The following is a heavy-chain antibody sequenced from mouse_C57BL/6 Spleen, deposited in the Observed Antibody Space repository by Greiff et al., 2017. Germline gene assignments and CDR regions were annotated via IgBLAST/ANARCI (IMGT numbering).Heavy chain of an antibody. CDR1: GFSLTSYG. D-gene: IGHD3-3*01. Sequence: VNLVESGPGLVQPSQSLSITCTVSGFSLTSYGVHWVRQSPGKGLEWLGVIWRGGSTDYNAAFMSRLSITKDNSKSQVFFKINSLQADDTAIYYCAKPLDYARDYWGQGTSVTVSS. V-gene: IGHV2-5*01. J-gene: IGHJ4*01. CDR3: AKPLDYARDY. CDR2: IWRGGST.